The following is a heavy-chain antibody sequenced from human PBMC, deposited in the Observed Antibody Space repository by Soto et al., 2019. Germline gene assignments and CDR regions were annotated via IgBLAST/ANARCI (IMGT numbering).Heavy chain of an antibody. V-gene: IGHV3-23*01. D-gene: IGHD3-9*01. Sequence: GGSLRLSCAASGFTFSSYAMSWVRQAPGKGLEWVSAISGSGGSTYYADSVKGRFTISRDNSKNTLYLQMNSLRAEDTAVYYCAKDSDPILTGYYSTSFFDYWGQGTLVTVSS. CDR3: AKDSDPILTGYYSTSFFDY. J-gene: IGHJ4*02. CDR2: ISGSGGST. CDR1: GFTFSSYA.